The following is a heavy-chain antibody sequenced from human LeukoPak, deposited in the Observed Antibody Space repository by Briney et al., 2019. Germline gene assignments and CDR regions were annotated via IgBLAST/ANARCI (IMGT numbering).Heavy chain of an antibody. J-gene: IGHJ6*03. CDR1: GGSISSSSYY. V-gene: IGHV4-39*07. CDR3: ARLYSSSWYGYYYMDV. D-gene: IGHD6-13*01. Sequence: SETLSLTCTVSGGSISSSSYYWGWIRQPPGKGLEWIGSIYYSGSTYYNPSLKSRVTTSVDTSKNQFSLKLSSVTAADTAVYYCARLYSSSWYGYYYMDVWGKGTTVTVSS. CDR2: IYYSGST.